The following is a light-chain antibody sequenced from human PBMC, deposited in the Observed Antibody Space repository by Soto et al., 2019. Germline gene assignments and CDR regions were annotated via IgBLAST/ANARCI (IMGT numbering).Light chain of an antibody. CDR3: TSYAASGSWV. Sequence: QSALTQPPSASGSSGQSVTISCTGTSSDVGGYNYVSWYQQHPDKAPKLIIFEVSERPSGVPNRFSGSKSGNTASLTVSGLQAEDEADYYCTSYAASGSWVFGGGTKVTVL. CDR1: SSDVGGYNY. V-gene: IGLV2-8*01. CDR2: EVS. J-gene: IGLJ3*02.